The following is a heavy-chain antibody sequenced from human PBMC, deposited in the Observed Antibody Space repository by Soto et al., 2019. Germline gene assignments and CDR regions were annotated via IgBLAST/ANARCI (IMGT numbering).Heavy chain of an antibody. Sequence: SETLSLTCTVSGGSISSYYWSWIRQPPGKGLEWIGYIYYSGSTNYNPSLKSRVTISVDTSKNQFSLKLSSVTAAETAVYYCARDNGEGFDYWGQGTLVTVSS. CDR3: ARDNGEGFDY. J-gene: IGHJ4*02. D-gene: IGHD3-10*01. V-gene: IGHV4-59*01. CDR1: GGSISSYY. CDR2: IYYSGST.